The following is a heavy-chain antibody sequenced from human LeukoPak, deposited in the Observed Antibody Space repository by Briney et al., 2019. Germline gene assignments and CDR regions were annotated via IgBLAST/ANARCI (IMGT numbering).Heavy chain of an antibody. CDR3: AKDPAYDSSGMFDY. Sequence: GGSLRLSCAASGFTFSSYGMHWVRQAPGKGLEWVSAISGSGGSTYYADSVKGRFTISRDNSKNTLYLQMNSLRAEDTAVYYCAKDPAYDSSGMFDYWGQGTLVTVSS. CDR1: GFTFSSYG. V-gene: IGHV3-23*01. J-gene: IGHJ4*02. D-gene: IGHD3-22*01. CDR2: ISGSGGST.